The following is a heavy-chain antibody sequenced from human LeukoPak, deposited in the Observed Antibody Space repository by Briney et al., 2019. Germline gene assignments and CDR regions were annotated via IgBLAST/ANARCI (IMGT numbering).Heavy chain of an antibody. D-gene: IGHD1-26*01. V-gene: IGHV3-11*01. CDR2: ISSSGDTI. J-gene: IGHJ4*02. CDR1: GFTFNDYY. CDR3: TTSRVGATIRVDY. Sequence: PGGSLRLSCAASGFTFNDYYMNWIRQAPLKGLEWVSYISSSGDTIYYADSVKGRFTISRDNAKNSLYLQMNSLRAEDTAVYYCTTSRVGATIRVDYWGQGTLVIVSS.